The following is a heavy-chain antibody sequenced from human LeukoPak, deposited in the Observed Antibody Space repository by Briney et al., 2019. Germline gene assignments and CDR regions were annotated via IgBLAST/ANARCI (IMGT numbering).Heavy chain of an antibody. CDR2: INHSGST. Sequence: SETLSLTCAVYGGSFSGYYWSWIRQPPGKGLEWIGEINHSGSTNYNPSLKSRVTISVDTSKNQFSLKLSSVTAADTAVYYCARTYYDFWSGYYSSAGYYFDYWGQGTLVTVSS. CDR1: GGSFSGYY. V-gene: IGHV4-34*01. CDR3: ARTYYDFWSGYYSSAGYYFDY. D-gene: IGHD3-3*01. J-gene: IGHJ4*02.